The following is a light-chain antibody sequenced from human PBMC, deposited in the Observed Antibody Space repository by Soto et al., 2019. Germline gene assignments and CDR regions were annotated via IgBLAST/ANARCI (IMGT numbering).Light chain of an antibody. J-gene: IGLJ2*01. CDR2: VNTDGSH. CDR1: SGDNIYA. CDR3: QTWGTGIHVV. V-gene: IGLV4-69*01. Sequence: QSVLTQSPSASTSPGASVKLTCTLSSGDNIYAIAWHQQQPEKGPRYLMKVNTDGSHSKGDGIPDRFSGSSSGAERYLIISSLQSEDEADYYCQTWGTGIHVVFGGGTKLTVL.